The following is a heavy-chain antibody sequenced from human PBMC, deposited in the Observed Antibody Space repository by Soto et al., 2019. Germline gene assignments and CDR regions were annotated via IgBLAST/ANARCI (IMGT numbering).Heavy chain of an antibody. J-gene: IGHJ5*02. Sequence: ETLSLTCTVSGGSISSSDFYWGWLRQTPGKGLEFIGSMYYSGTTYYNPSLKSRVTISVDTSKNQFTLKLISVTAADTAVYYCAVVDSTGNWFDPWGEGALVTVSS. V-gene: IGHV4-39*01. CDR1: GGSISSSDFY. CDR2: MYYSGTT. D-gene: IGHD6-25*01. CDR3: AVVDSTGNWFDP.